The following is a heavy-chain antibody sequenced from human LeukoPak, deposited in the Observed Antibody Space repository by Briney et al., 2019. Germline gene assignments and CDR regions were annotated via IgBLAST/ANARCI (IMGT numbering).Heavy chain of an antibody. V-gene: IGHV4-4*02. CDR3: ARRTYSYGPFDY. CDR2: IYHSGST. D-gene: IGHD5-18*01. Sequence: SGTLSLTCAVSGGSISSSNWWSWVRQPPGKGLEWIGEIYHSGSTNYNPSLKSRVSVSVDKSKNQFSLKLSSVTAADTAVYYCARRTYSYGPFDYWGQGTLVTVSS. J-gene: IGHJ4*02. CDR1: GGSISSSNW.